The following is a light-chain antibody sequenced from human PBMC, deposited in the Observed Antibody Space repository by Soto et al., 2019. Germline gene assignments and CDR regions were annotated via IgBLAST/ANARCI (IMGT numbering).Light chain of an antibody. CDR2: EVN. Sequence: QSVLAQPASVSGSPGQSIAISCTGTNGDIGTYNLVSWYQQHPGKAPKLMISEVNKRPSGVSDRFSGSKSGDTASLTISGLRTEDEADYYCCSFAGSGNGVFGTGTKVTVL. CDR1: NGDIGTYNL. J-gene: IGLJ1*01. CDR3: CSFAGSGNGV. V-gene: IGLV2-23*02.